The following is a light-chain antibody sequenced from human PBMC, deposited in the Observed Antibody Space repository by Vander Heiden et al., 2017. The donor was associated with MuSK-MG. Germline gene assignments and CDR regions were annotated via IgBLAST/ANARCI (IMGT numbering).Light chain of an antibody. J-gene: IGLJ2*01. V-gene: IGLV2-14*01. CDR2: DVS. Sequence: QSALAQPASVSGSPGQSITISCTGTSSDIGGYNYVSWSQQEPGKAPKVMIYDVSKRPSGVSNRFSGSKSGNTASLTISGLQAEDEADYSCCSYTSSSTLEGVVFGGGTKL. CDR3: CSYTSSSTLEGVV. CDR1: SSDIGGYNY.